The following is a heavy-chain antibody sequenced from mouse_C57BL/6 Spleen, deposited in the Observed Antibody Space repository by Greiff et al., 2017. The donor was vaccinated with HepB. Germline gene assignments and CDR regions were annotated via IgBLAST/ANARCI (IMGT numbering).Heavy chain of an antibody. J-gene: IGHJ3*01. V-gene: IGHV1-64*01. Sequence: CWLHGCRRRSGQVGEWIGMSPPKSGSTNYNEKFKSKATLTVDKSSSTAYMQLSSLTSEDSAVYYCARDDGYYVFAYWGQGTLVTVSA. CDR2: SPPKSGST. CDR3: ARDDGYYVFAY. D-gene: IGHD2-3*01. CDR1: CW.